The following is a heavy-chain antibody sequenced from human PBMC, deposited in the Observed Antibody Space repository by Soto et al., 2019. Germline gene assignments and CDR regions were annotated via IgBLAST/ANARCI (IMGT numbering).Heavy chain of an antibody. Sequence: SETLSLTCTVSGGSISSYYWTWIRQPPGNGLEWFGYIYYSGSTNYNPSLKSRVTISVDTSKNQFSLKLSSVTAADTAVYYCAREEGYYGGNDNWFDPWGQGTLVTVSS. CDR1: GGSISSYY. CDR2: IYYSGST. CDR3: AREEGYYGGNDNWFDP. V-gene: IGHV4-59*01. D-gene: IGHD4-17*01. J-gene: IGHJ5*02.